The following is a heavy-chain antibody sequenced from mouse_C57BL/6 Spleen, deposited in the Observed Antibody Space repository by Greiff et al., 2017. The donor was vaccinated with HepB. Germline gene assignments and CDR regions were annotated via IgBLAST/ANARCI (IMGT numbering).Heavy chain of an antibody. CDR2: ISSGSSTI. V-gene: IGHV5-17*01. Sequence: EVHLVESGGGLVKPGGSLKLSCAASGFTFSDYGIHWVRQAPEKGLEWVAYISSGSSTIYYADTVKGRFTISRDNAKNTLFLQMTSLRSEDTAMYYCARPGRYGSSYEYFDVWGTGTTVTVSS. CDR1: GFTFSDYG. CDR3: ARPGRYGSSYEYFDV. D-gene: IGHD1-1*01. J-gene: IGHJ1*03.